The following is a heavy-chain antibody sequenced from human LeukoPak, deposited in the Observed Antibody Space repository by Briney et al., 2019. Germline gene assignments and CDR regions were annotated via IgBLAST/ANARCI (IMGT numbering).Heavy chain of an antibody. J-gene: IGHJ4*02. D-gene: IGHD5-12*01. CDR3: VRDGGVSGYDLLDY. Sequence: PGGSLRLSCAASGFTFSHYWMTWVRQAPGKGLEWVAQINQDGSEEYYMDSVKARLTISRDNAKNSVFLQMNSLGAEDTAVYYCVRDGGVSGYDLLDYWGQRTLVTVSS. V-gene: IGHV3-7*01. CDR1: GFTFSHYW. CDR2: INQDGSEE.